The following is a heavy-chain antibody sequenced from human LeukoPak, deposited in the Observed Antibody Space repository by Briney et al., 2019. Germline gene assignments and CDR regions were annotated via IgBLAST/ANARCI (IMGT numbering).Heavy chain of an antibody. CDR3: ARGVVAARPDYYYYYGMDV. CDR1: GGTFSSYA. D-gene: IGHD6-6*01. V-gene: IGHV1-69*13. J-gene: IGHJ6*02. Sequence: ASVKVSCKASGGTFSSYAISWVRQAPGQGLEWMGGIIPIFGTANYAQKFQGRVTITADESTSTAYMELSSLRSEDTAVYCCARGVVAARPDYYYYYGMDVWGQGTTVTVSS. CDR2: IIPIFGTA.